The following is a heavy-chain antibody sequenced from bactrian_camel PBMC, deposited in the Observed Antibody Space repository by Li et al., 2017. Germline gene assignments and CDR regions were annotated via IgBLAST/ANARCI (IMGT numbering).Heavy chain of an antibody. CDR2: IRADGTT. CDR3: NIGRFMFSDTVL. D-gene: IGHD3*01. V-gene: IGHV3S53*01. Sequence: HVQLVESGGGLAQPGGSLRLSCTAPGFPLTTCAMNWYRQAAGKQREWVSAIRADGTTSYDDSVKGRFTISRDKDKYTVYLQMNSLTIEDTAVYYCNIGRFMFSDTVLRGQGTQVTVS. J-gene: IGHJ4*01. CDR1: GFPLTTCA.